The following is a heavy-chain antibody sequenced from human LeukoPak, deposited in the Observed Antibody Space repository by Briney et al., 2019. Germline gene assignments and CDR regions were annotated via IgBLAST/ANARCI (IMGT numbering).Heavy chain of an antibody. D-gene: IGHD3-22*01. J-gene: IGHJ4*02. CDR1: GFTVSSNY. CDR2: IYSSGNT. CDR3: ASAHYYDSSGYFSGFDY. V-gene: IGHV3-53*04. Sequence: GGSLRLSCAASGFTVSSNYMSWVRQAPGKGLEWVSIIYSSGNTYYADSVKGRFTISRHNSKNTLYLQMNSLRAEDTAVYYCASAHYYDSSGYFSGFDYWGQGTLVTVSS.